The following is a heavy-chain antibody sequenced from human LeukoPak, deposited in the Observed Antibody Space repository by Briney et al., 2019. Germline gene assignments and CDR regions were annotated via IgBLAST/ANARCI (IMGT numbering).Heavy chain of an antibody. D-gene: IGHD1-20*01. CDR3: ARGDSGPTYNSNWYETDY. V-gene: IGHV7-4-1*02. Sequence: ASVKVSCKASGYTFTNYAINWVRQAPGKGLEWMGWINANTGNPTYALGFTGRFVLSLDTSISTTYLQISSLKAEGTGVYYCARGDSGPTYNSNWYETDYWGQGTLVTVSS. CDR1: GYTFTNYA. J-gene: IGHJ4*02. CDR2: INANTGNP.